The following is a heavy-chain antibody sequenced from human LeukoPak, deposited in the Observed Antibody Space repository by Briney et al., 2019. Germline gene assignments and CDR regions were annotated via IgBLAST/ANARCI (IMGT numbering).Heavy chain of an antibody. CDR2: ISSSSSTI. J-gene: IGHJ4*02. D-gene: IGHD3-22*01. Sequence: QSGGSLRLSCAASGFTFSSYSMNWVRQAPGKGLEWVSYISSSSSTIYYADSVKGRSTISRDNANNSLYLQMNSLRGEDTAVYYCARDITMIVADWGQGTLVSVSS. CDR3: ARDITMIVAD. CDR1: GFTFSSYS. V-gene: IGHV3-48*04.